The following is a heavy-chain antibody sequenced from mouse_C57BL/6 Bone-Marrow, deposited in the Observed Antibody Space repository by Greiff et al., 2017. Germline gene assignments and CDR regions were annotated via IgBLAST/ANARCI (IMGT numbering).Heavy chain of an antibody. CDR1: GFTFSSST. Sequence: EVNLVESGGGLVKPGGSLKLSCAASGFTFSSSTMSWVRQTPEKRLQWVAAISGGGGNTYYPDSVKGRFTISRDNDKNILYLQMSSLRSEDTALYYCSRQVTTVLATKYFDVWGTGTTVTVSS. CDR3: SRQVTTVLATKYFDV. J-gene: IGHJ1*03. V-gene: IGHV5-9*01. D-gene: IGHD1-1*01. CDR2: ISGGGGNT.